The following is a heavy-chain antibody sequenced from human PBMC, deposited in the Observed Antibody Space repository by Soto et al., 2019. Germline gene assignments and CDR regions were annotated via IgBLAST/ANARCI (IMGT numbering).Heavy chain of an antibody. CDR1: GTSISSYY. CDR3: ARYNSYAIDY. J-gene: IGHJ4*02. CDR2: IHYSGTT. Sequence: VQLQESGPGLVKPSETLSLTCTVSGTSISSYYWSWIRQPPGQGLEWIAIIHYSGTTNYNPSLARRVTLSVDTSKNPFSLNLTSVTAADRAMSCCARYNSYAIDYWGRGALVTVSS. V-gene: IGHV4-59*01. D-gene: IGHD2-8*01.